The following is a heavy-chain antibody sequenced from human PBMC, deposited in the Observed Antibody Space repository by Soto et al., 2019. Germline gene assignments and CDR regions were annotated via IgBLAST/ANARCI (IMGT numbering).Heavy chain of an antibody. J-gene: IGHJ4*02. V-gene: IGHV4-31*03. Sequence: SETLSLTCTVSGGSISSGVYYWTWIRRHPGKGLEWIGYIYYSGSTYYNPSLKSRVTISVDTSKNQFSLKLSSVTAADTAVYFCARSSGSWYDYWGQGALVTVSS. CDR2: IYYSGST. D-gene: IGHD6-13*01. CDR3: ARSSGSWYDY. CDR1: GGSISSGVYY.